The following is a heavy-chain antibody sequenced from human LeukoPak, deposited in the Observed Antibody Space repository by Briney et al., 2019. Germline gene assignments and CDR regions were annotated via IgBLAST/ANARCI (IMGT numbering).Heavy chain of an antibody. CDR3: ARVTSRLGVCDY. CDR2: IYHSGNT. J-gene: IGHJ4*02. CDR1: SYSISSGYY. Sequence: PSETLSLTCTVSSYSISSGYYWGWIRQPPGKGLEWIGNIYHSGNTYYKPSLKGRVTISVDTSKNQFSLKLSSVTAADTAVYYCARVTSRLGVCDYWGQGTLVTVSS. D-gene: IGHD2-8*01. V-gene: IGHV4-38-2*02.